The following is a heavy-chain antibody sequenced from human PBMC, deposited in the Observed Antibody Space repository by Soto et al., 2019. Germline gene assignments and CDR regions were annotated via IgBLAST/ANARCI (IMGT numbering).Heavy chain of an antibody. CDR2: IYYSGST. D-gene: IGHD6-25*01. CDR3: ARLHVETATPSFFDY. CDR1: GGSISSSSYY. V-gene: IGHV4-39*01. Sequence: PSETLSLTCTVSGGSISSSSYYWGWIRQPPGKGLEWIGSIYYSGSTYYNPSLKSRVTVSVDTSKNQFSLKLSSVTAADTAVYYCARLHVETATPSFFDYWGQGTLVTVSS. J-gene: IGHJ4*02.